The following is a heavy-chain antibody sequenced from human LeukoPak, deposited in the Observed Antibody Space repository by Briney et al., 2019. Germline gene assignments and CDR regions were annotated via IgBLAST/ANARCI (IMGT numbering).Heavy chain of an antibody. Sequence: GGSLRLSCAASGFTFSSYWMHWVRQVPGEGPVWVSRIHTDGTSTTYADSVKGRFTISRDNAENTLYLQMNSLRAEDTAVYYCVRSRNYYESSVYYRSFYFDYWGQRTLVTVSS. CDR1: GFTFSSYW. CDR3: VRSRNYYESSVYYRSFYFDY. V-gene: IGHV3-74*01. J-gene: IGHJ4*02. D-gene: IGHD3-22*01. CDR2: IHTDGTST.